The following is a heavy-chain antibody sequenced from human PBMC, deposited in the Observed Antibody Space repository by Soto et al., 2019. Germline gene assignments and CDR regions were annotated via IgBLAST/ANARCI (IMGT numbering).Heavy chain of an antibody. Sequence: VQLQESGPGLVTPSQTLSLTCTVFGGSVSIGDYLWSWIRQRPGKGLEWVGYIHDSGNTYYNPSLKNRVTISLDTSKNQFSLKVTSMTAADTAVYFCVRARGGDSGDYASLFDRWGQGNLVTVSS. J-gene: IGHJ5*02. CDR3: VRARGGDSGDYASLFDR. CDR2: IHDSGNT. D-gene: IGHD4-17*01. V-gene: IGHV4-30-4*01. CDR1: GGSVSIGDYL.